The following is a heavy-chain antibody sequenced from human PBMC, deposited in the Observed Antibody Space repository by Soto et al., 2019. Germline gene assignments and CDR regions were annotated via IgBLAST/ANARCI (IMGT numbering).Heavy chain of an antibody. J-gene: IGHJ4*02. V-gene: IGHV4-59*12. D-gene: IGHD2-15*01. CDR3: AAAARY. CDR2: IYYSVIT. Sequence: PSETLSLTCTVSCGSISSYYWSWIRQPPGNGLYCIGYIYYSVITNXXPSLKSRXXISVDTSKNHXSLKLTSVTAADTAVYYCAAAARYWVQGTLVTVSS. CDR1: CGSISSYY.